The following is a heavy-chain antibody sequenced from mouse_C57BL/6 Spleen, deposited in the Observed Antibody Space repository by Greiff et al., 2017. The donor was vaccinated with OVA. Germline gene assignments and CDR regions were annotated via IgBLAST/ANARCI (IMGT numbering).Heavy chain of an antibody. V-gene: IGHV3-6*01. CDR2: ISYAGSN. Sequence: VQLKESGPGLVKPSQSLSLTCSVTGYSLTSGYYWNWIRQFPGTKLEWMGYISYAGSNNYNPSLKNLISITRDTSKNQFFLKLNSVTTEDTATYYCASHPYYYGSSYGYFDVWGTGTTVTVSS. CDR3: ASHPYYYGSSYGYFDV. CDR1: GYSLTSGYY. D-gene: IGHD1-1*01. J-gene: IGHJ1*03.